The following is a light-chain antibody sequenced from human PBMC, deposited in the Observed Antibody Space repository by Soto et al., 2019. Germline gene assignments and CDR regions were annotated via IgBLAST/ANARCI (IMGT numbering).Light chain of an antibody. J-gene: IGKJ1*01. Sequence: EIVLTQSPGPLSLSPGERATPSCRASQSVSSSYLAWYQQKPGQAPRLLIYGASSRATGIPDRFSGSGSGTDFTLTISRLEPEDFAVYYCQQYGSSPWTFGQGTKVDIK. V-gene: IGKV3-20*01. CDR1: QSVSSSY. CDR2: GAS. CDR3: QQYGSSPWT.